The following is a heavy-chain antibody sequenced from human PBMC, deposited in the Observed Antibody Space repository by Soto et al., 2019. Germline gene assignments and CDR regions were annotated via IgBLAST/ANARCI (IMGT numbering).Heavy chain of an antibody. CDR2: MHYGGNI. CDR3: ARQGFVAINGLVDV. V-gene: IGHV4-59*08. J-gene: IGHJ6*02. Sequence: QVQLQESGPGLVKPSETLSLTCTVSGGSISSYYCRWFRQPPGKGLEWIGHMHYGGNIDYNPSLKSRVTMSVDTAKNQFSLKLSSVTAADTALDYCARQGFVAINGLVDVWGQGTTVTVSS. D-gene: IGHD3-10*01. CDR1: GGSISSYY.